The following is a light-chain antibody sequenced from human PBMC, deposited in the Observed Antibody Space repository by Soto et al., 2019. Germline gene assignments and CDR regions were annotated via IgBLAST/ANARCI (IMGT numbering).Light chain of an antibody. Sequence: QSALAQPASVSGSPGQSITISCTGTSSDVGAYDAVSWYQQHPGKAPQVIIYRGTKRPPGVSTRFSGSVSGNTASLTVSGLQDEEEAYYYCCSYEGSSYYVFGSGTKVTV. CDR2: RGT. J-gene: IGLJ1*01. CDR3: CSYEGSSYYV. V-gene: IGLV2-23*01. CDR1: SSDVGAYDA.